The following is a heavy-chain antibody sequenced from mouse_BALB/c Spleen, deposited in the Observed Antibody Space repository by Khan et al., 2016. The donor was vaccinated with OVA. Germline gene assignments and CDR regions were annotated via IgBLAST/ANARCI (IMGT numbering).Heavy chain of an antibody. CDR2: INTYTGEA. D-gene: IGHD2-1*01. Sequence: QIQLVQSGPELKKPGETVKISCKASGYTLTDYGMNWVKRAPGKGLKWMGWINTYTGEATYADDFKGRFAFSLETSACTAYLQINNLKTEDTATYFCSRSNGNYWFAYWGQGTLVTVSA. J-gene: IGHJ3*01. CDR3: SRSNGNYWFAY. V-gene: IGHV9-3-1*01. CDR1: GYTLTDYG.